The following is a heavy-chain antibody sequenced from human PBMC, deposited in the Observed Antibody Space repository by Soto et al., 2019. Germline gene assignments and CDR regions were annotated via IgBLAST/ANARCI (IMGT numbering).Heavy chain of an antibody. V-gene: IGHV3-33*01. J-gene: IGHJ4*02. CDR1: GFTFSSYG. CDR3: ARDSGYGGIGYFDY. CDR2: IWYDGSNK. Sequence: GGSLRLSCAASGFTFSSYGMHWVRQAPGKGLEWVAVIWYDGSNKYYADSVKGRFTISRDNSKNTLYLQMNSLRAEDTAVYYCARDSGYGGIGYFDYWGQGTLVTVSS. D-gene: IGHD5-12*01.